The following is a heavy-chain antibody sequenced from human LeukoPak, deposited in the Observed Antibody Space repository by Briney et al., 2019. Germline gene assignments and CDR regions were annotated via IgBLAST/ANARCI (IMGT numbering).Heavy chain of an antibody. D-gene: IGHD6-13*01. J-gene: IGHJ5*02. CDR2: INHSGST. V-gene: IGHV4-34*01. CDR3: ARQKYSSSSFDP. Sequence: SETLSLTCAVYGGSFSGYYWSWIRQPPGKGLEWIGEINHSGSTNYNPSLKSRVTISVDTSKNQFSLKLSSVTAADTAVYYCARQKYSSSSFDPWGQGTLVTVSS. CDR1: GGSFSGYY.